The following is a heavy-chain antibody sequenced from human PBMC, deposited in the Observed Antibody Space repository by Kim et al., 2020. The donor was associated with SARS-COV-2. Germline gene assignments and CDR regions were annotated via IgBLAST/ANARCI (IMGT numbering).Heavy chain of an antibody. Sequence: SETLSLTCAVYGGSFSGYYWSWIRQPPGKGLEWIGEINHSGSTNYNPSLKSRVTISVDTSKNQFSLKLSSVTAADTAVYYCARVYYYYYYGMDVWGQGTTVTVSS. V-gene: IGHV4-34*01. J-gene: IGHJ6*02. CDR1: GGSFSGYY. CDR2: INHSGST. CDR3: ARVYYYYYYGMDV.